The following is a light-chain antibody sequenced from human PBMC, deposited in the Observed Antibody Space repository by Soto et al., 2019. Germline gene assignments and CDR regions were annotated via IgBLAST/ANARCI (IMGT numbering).Light chain of an antibody. CDR1: QSISSS. Sequence: EIVLTQSPATLYLSPGERATLSCRASQSISSSLAWYQQKPGQAPRLLIYDASTRATGFPARFSGRGSGTDFTLTTGSLEPEDFAVYYCQQRSEWPRTFGQGTKVEIK. J-gene: IGKJ1*01. V-gene: IGKV3-11*01. CDR2: DAS. CDR3: QQRSEWPRT.